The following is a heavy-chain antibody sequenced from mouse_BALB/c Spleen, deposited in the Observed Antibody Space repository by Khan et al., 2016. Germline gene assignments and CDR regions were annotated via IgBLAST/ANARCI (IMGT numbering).Heavy chain of an antibody. CDR1: GFSIQDTY. V-gene: IGHV14-3*02. Sequence: VQLQQSGAELVKPGASVKLSCTASGFSIQDTYIHWVRQRPEQGLDWIGRIDPPNDNTKYDPKFQGKATITADTSSNTAYLQLNSLTYEDTAVYCCARMYDGDYWGQGATLTAAS. CDR2: IDPPNDNT. D-gene: IGHD2-10*02. CDR3: ARMYDGDY. J-gene: IGHJ2*01.